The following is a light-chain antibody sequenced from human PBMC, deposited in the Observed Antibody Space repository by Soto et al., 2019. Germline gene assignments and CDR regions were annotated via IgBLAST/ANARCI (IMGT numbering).Light chain of an antibody. V-gene: IGLV2-14*01. J-gene: IGLJ1*01. CDR3: ISYTSDDVRYV. CDR1: NSDVGIYDF. Sequence: QSVLTHPASVSGTPGQSITISCTGSNSDVGIYDFVSWYQHHPGRAPKLIVSEVSHRPSGVSNRFSGSKSGNTASLTISGLQSEDEADYYCISYTSDDVRYVFGTGTKVTV. CDR2: EVS.